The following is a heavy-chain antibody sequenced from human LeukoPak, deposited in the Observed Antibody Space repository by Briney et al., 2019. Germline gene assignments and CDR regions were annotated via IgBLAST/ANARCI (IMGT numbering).Heavy chain of an antibody. V-gene: IGHV1-3*01. J-gene: IGHJ5*02. Sequence: ASVKVSCKTSGYTFSAYIMHWVRQAPGQRLEWMGWIHSGNGNTKYSQNFQGRVTITRDTSATTVYMELSSLRSEDTGVYYCARDPPHSPWDQGTLVTVSS. CDR1: GYTFSAYI. CDR3: ARDPPHSP. CDR2: IHSGNGNT.